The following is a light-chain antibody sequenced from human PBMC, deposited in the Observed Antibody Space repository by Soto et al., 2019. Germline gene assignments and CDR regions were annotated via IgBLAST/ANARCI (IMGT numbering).Light chain of an antibody. J-gene: IGKJ1*01. Sequence: DIQMTQTPSTLSGSVGDRVTITCRASQTISSWLAWYQQKPGKAPKLLIYKASTLKSGVTSRFSVSESWTEFKFTISSLQPDYLVTDYGEHYNSYSAAVGHGTKV. V-gene: IGKV1-5*03. CDR1: QTISSW. CDR2: KAS. CDR3: EHYNSYSAA.